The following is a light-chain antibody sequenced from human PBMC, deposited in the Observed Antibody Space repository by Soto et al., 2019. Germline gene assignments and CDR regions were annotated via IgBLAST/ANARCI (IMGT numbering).Light chain of an antibody. V-gene: IGKV1-5*01. CDR2: DAS. CDR3: QQYNSYSWT. CDR1: RDISTW. J-gene: IGKJ1*01. Sequence: IHMTQSPSSVSASVGYIFTITCQASRDISTWLAWYQQKPGKAPKLLIYDASSLESGVPSRLRGSGYGTELTITISSMQTDDFETYYCQQYNSYSWTFGQGTKVDIK.